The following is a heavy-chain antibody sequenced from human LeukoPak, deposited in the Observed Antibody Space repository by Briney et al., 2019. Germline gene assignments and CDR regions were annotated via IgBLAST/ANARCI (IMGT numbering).Heavy chain of an antibody. CDR2: IYYSGST. D-gene: IGHD5-24*01. CDR1: GGSISSYY. CDR3: ARVRAGGEMATLRDYYFDY. J-gene: IGHJ4*02. V-gene: IGHV4-59*01. Sequence: PSETLSLTCTVSGGSISSYYWSWIRQPPGKGLEWIGYIYYSGSTNYNPSLKSRVTISVDTSKNQFSLKLSSVTAADTAVYYCARVRAGGEMATLRDYYFDYWGQGTLVTVSS.